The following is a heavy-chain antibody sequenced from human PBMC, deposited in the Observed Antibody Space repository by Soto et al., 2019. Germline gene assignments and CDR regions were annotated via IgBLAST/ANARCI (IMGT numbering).Heavy chain of an antibody. CDR1: GGSFSGYY. V-gene: IGHV4-34*01. D-gene: IGHD3-3*01. CDR3: ASDRGGFWSGWGMDV. J-gene: IGHJ6*02. Sequence: PSETLSLTCAVYGGSFSGYYWSWIRQPPGKGLEWIGEINHSGSTNYNPSLKSRVTISVDTSKNQFSLKLSSVTAADTAVYYCASDRGGFWSGWGMDVWGQGTTVTSP. CDR2: INHSGST.